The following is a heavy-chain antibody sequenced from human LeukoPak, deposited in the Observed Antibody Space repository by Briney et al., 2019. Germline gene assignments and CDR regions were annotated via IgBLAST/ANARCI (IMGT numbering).Heavy chain of an antibody. CDR2: ISGSGGST. D-gene: IGHD6-19*01. CDR3: ARNRYSSGGRFDP. J-gene: IGHJ5*02. CDR1: GFTFSSYA. Sequence: GGSLRLSCAASGFTFSSYAMSWVRQAPGKGLEWVSTISGSGGSTYYADSVKGRSTISRDNSKNMLYLQMNSLRAEDTAAYYCARNRYSSGGRFDPWGQGTLVTVSS. V-gene: IGHV3-23*01.